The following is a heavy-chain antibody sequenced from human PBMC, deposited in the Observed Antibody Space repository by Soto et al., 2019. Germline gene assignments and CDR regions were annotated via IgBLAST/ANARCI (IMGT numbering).Heavy chain of an antibody. V-gene: IGHV3-23*01. J-gene: IGHJ4*02. D-gene: IGHD3-22*01. CDR1: GFTFSSYA. CDR2: VSGRGSFT. CDR3: VKSDDTSGSYYSAFDY. Sequence: GGSLRLSCAASGFTFSSYAMSWVRQAPGKGLEWVSSVSGRGSFTYYADSVKGRFTISRDNSRNTLYLQMNSLRAEDTALYYCVKSDDTSGSYYSAFDYWGQGTLVTVSS.